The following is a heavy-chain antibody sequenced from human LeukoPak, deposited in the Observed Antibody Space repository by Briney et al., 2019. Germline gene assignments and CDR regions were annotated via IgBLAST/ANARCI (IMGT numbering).Heavy chain of an antibody. CDR3: ARVTATDDYFDY. V-gene: IGHV3-30*03. CDR1: GFTFRNYG. D-gene: IGHD2-21*02. Sequence: GGSLRLSCAASGFTFRNYGMHWVRQAPGKGLEWVAVISFDGSVKYYADSVKGRFTISRDSSENTVYLQMSSLRADDTAVYYCARVTATDDYFDYWGQGTLVTVSS. CDR2: ISFDGSVK. J-gene: IGHJ4*02.